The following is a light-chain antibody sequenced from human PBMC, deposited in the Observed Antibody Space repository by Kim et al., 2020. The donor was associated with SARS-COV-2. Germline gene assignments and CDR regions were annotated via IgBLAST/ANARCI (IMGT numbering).Light chain of an antibody. V-gene: IGKV1-27*01. CDR2: SAS. J-gene: IGKJ1*01. CDR1: QDINNY. CDR3: QKYDGAPWT. Sequence: DIQMTQSPSSLSASVGDRVTITCRASQDINNYLAWYQQKPGKVPKVLIYSASALRLGVPSRFSGSGSGTDFTLTISRLHPEDVATYYCQKYDGAPWTFGQGTKVDIK.